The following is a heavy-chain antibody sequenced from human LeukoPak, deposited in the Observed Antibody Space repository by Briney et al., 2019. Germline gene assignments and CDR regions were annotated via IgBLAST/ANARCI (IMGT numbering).Heavy chain of an antibody. V-gene: IGHV4-59*01. CDR1: GGSISTYY. CDR3: ARGIGSYLPIGY. J-gene: IGHJ4*02. Sequence: SETLSLTCTVSGGSISTYYWSWIRQPQGGGLEWIGYIYYSGSTNYNPSLKSRVTISVDTSKNQFSLKLSSVTAADTAVYYCARGIGSYLPIGYWGRGTLVTVSS. CDR2: IYYSGST. D-gene: IGHD1-26*01.